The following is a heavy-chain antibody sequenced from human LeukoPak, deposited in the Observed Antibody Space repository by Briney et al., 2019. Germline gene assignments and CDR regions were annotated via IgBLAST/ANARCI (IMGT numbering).Heavy chain of an antibody. J-gene: IGHJ4*02. CDR2: ISSSSSYI. CDR3: ARDTHTVTTFRYFDY. Sequence: GGSLRLSCAASGFTFSSYSMNCVRQAPGKGLEWVSSISSSSSYIYYADSVKGRFTISRDNAKNSLYLQMNSLRAEDTAVYYCARDTHTVTTFRYFDYWGQGTLVTVSS. CDR1: GFTFSSYS. D-gene: IGHD4-17*01. V-gene: IGHV3-21*01.